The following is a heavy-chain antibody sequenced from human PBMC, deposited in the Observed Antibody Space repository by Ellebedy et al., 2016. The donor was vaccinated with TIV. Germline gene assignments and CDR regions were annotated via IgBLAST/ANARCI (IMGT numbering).Heavy chain of an antibody. CDR3: ASGPDYGDYPSVFDY. CDR1: GSSFTSYW. V-gene: IGHV5-10-1*01. D-gene: IGHD4-17*01. CDR2: IDPSDSYT. J-gene: IGHJ4*02. Sequence: GESLKISXKGSGSSFTSYWISWVRQMPGKGLEWMGRIDPSDSYTNYSPSFQGHVTISADKSISTAYLQWSSLKASDTAMYYCASGPDYGDYPSVFDYWGQGTLVTVSS.